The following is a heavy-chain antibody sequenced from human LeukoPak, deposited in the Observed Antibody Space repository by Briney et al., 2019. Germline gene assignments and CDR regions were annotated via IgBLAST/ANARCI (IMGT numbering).Heavy chain of an antibody. D-gene: IGHD3-3*01. CDR2: ISDSGDST. J-gene: IGHJ4*02. V-gene: IGHV3-23*01. CDR3: ARGGVRGDY. Sequence: GGSLRLSCAASGFAFSSSAMSWVRQAPGKGLEWVSAISDSGDSTYYADSVKGRFTISRDNSKNTLYLQLNSLRAEDTAVYYCARGGVRGDYWGQGTLVTVSS. CDR1: GFAFSSSA.